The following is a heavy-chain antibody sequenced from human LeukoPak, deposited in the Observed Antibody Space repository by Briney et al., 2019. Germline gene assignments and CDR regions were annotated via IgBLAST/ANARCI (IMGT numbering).Heavy chain of an antibody. J-gene: IGHJ4*02. CDR3: ARRTIVVTYFDY. CDR1: GGSISSYY. V-gene: IGHV4-4*07. CDR2: MYISGTT. D-gene: IGHD4-23*01. Sequence: SETLSLTCTVSGGSISSYYWSWIRQPAGKGLEWIGRMYISGTTNYNPSLKSRVTISVDTSKNQFSLKLSSVTAADTAVYYCARRTIVVTYFDYWGQGTLVTVS.